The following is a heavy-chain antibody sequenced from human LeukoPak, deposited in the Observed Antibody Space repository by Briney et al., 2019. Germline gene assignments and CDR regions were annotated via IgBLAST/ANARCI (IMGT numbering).Heavy chain of an antibody. D-gene: IGHD2-2*01. Sequence: SVKVSCKASGGTFSSYAISWVRQAPGQGLEWMGGIIPIFGTANYAQKFQGRVTMTRDTSTSTVYMELSSLRSEGTAVYYCARSGARYCSSSSCPSPNYYGMDVWGQGTTVTVSS. J-gene: IGHJ6*02. CDR3: ARSGARYCSSSSCPSPNYYGMDV. CDR2: IIPIFGTA. V-gene: IGHV1-69*05. CDR1: GGTFSSYA.